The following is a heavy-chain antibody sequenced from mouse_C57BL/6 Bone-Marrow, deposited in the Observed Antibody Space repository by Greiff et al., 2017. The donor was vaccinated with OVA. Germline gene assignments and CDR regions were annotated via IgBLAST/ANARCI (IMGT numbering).Heavy chain of an antibody. Sequence: QVQLQQPGAELVMPGASVKLSCKASGYTFTSYWMHWVKQRPGQGLEWIGEIDPSDSYTTYNQKFKGKATLTVDKSSSTAYMQLSSLTSEDSAVYYCARFGGYHAMDYWGQGTSVTVSS. J-gene: IGHJ4*01. V-gene: IGHV1-69*01. CDR2: IDPSDSYT. CDR1: GYTFTSYW. CDR3: ARFGGYHAMDY.